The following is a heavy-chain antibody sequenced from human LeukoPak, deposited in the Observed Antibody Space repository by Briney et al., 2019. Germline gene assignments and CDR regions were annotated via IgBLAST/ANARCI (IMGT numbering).Heavy chain of an antibody. CDR1: GGSFSGYY. J-gene: IGHJ5*02. CDR3: ATRPDIAAAGPGWFDP. D-gene: IGHD6-13*01. CDR2: INHSESI. Sequence: KSSETLSLTCAVYGGSFSGYYWSWIRQPPGKGLEWIGEINHSESINYNPSLKSRVTVSVDTSKNQFSLKLSSVTAADTAVYYCATRPDIAAAGPGWFDPWGQGTLVTVSS. V-gene: IGHV4-34*01.